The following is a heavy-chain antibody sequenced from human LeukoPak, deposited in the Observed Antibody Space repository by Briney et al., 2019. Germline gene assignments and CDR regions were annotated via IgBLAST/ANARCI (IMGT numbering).Heavy chain of an antibody. D-gene: IGHD4-23*01. V-gene: IGHV4-39*07. Sequence: SETLSLTCTVSGGSISSSSYYWGWIRQPPGKGLEWIGSIYYSGSTYYNPSLKSRVTISVDTSKNQFSLKLSSVTAADTAVYYCARVSGDNGGDWFDPWGQGTLVTVSS. CDR1: GGSISSSSYY. J-gene: IGHJ5*02. CDR2: IYYSGST. CDR3: ARVSGDNGGDWFDP.